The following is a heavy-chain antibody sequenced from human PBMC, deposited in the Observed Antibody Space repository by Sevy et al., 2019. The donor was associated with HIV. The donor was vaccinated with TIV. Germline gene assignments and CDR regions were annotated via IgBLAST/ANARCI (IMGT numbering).Heavy chain of an antibody. V-gene: IGHV3-48*02. D-gene: IGHD3-3*01. Sequence: GGSLRLSCTASGFTFSSYSMNWVRQAPGKGLEWVSYISSSSSTIYYADSVKGRFTISRDNAKNSLYLQMNSLRDEDTAVYYCARGYYDFWSGYYTPYYYYGKDVWGQGTTVTVSS. CDR1: GFTFSSYS. CDR2: ISSSSSTI. J-gene: IGHJ6*02. CDR3: ARGYYDFWSGYYTPYYYYGKDV.